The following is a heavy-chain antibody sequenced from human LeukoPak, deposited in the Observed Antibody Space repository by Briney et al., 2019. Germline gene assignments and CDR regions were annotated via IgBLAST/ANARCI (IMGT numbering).Heavy chain of an antibody. CDR2: INTNTGNP. V-gene: IGHV7-4-1*02. CDR3: AIGAAGYYFDY. D-gene: IGHD6-13*01. Sequence: ASVKVSCKASGYTFTSYAMNWVRQAPGQGLEWMGWINTNTGNPTYAQGFTGRFVLSLDTSVSTAYLQISSLKAEDTAVYYCAIGAAGYYFDYWGQGTLVTVSS. CDR1: GYTFTSYA. J-gene: IGHJ4*02.